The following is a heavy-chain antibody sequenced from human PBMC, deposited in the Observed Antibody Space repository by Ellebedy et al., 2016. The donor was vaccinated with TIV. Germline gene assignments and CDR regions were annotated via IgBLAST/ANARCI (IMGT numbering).Heavy chain of an antibody. CDR3: ARDEAADFWSGYDYYGMDV. D-gene: IGHD3-3*01. CDR1: GYTFTSYY. J-gene: IGHJ6*02. V-gene: IGHV1-46*01. Sequence: ASVKVSXXASGYTFTSYYMHWVRQAPGQGLEWMGIINPSGGSTSYAQKFQGRVTITADKSTSTAYMELSSLRSEDTAVYYCARDEAADFWSGYDYYGMDVWGQGTTVTVSS. CDR2: INPSGGST.